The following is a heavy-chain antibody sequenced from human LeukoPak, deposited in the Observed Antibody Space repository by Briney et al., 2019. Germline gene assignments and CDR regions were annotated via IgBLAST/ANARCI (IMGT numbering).Heavy chain of an antibody. D-gene: IGHD6-13*01. J-gene: IGHJ5*02. CDR1: GFTFSAYR. Sequence: PGGSLRLSCAASGFTFSAYRMNWVRQAPGKGLEWVSSISSSSNSIYYADSVKGRFTISRDNAKNSLYLQMNSLRAEDTAVYYCARSVNSWSGPANWFDPWGQGTLVTVSS. CDR2: ISSSSNSI. V-gene: IGHV3-21*01. CDR3: ARSVNSWSGPANWFDP.